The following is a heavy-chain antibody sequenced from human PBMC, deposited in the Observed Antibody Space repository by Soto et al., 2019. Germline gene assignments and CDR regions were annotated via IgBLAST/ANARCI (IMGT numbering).Heavy chain of an antibody. CDR1: GYTFTSYG. J-gene: IGHJ6*02. D-gene: IGHD4-17*01. Sequence: GASVKVSCKASGYTFTSYGISWVRQAPGQGLEWMGWISAYNGNTNYAQKLQGRVTMTTDTSTSTAYMELRSLRSDDTAVYYCARDPYGDYVTYYYYYGMDVWGQGTTVTVSS. CDR3: ARDPYGDYVTYYYYYGMDV. V-gene: IGHV1-18*01. CDR2: ISAYNGNT.